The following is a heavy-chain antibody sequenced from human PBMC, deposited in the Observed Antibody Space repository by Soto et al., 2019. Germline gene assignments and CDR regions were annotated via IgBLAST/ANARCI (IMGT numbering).Heavy chain of an antibody. Sequence: PSETLSLTCAVSGGSISSGGYSWSWIRQPPGKGLEWIGYIYHSGSTYYNPSLKSRVTISVDRSKNQFSLKLSSLRPEDTAVYYCAADVGGYIYGLARHWGPGTLVTVSS. CDR2: IYHSGST. CDR1: GGSISSGGYS. J-gene: IGHJ4*02. D-gene: IGHD4-17*01. CDR3: AADVGGYIYGLARH. V-gene: IGHV4-30-2*01.